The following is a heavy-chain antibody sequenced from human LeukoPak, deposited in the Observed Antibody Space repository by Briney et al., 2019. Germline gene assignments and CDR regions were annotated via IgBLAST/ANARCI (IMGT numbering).Heavy chain of an antibody. CDR2: IRSDGYHT. V-gene: IGHV3-30*02. CDR1: GFTFSSYA. D-gene: IGHD1-26*01. CDR3: AKPSGSGVDY. J-gene: IGHJ4*02. Sequence: PGGSLRLSCAASGFTFSSYAMHWVRQAPGKGLEWVAFIRSDGYHTYYTDSVKGRSIITRDNFKNTLYLQMNSLRLEDMAVYYCAKPSGSGVDYWGRGTRVTVSS.